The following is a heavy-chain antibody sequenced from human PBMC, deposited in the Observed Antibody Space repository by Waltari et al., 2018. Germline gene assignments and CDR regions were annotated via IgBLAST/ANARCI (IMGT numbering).Heavy chain of an antibody. V-gene: IGHV4-59*08. J-gene: IGHJ4*02. Sequence: QVQLQESGPGLVKPSETLSPTCTVSGDSISSYYWSWIRQPPGKGLEWIGYISYTGSTNYNPSLKSRVTFSVDTSKNQFSLKLSSATAADTAVYYCARALVTTRIYFDYWGLGTLVTVSS. CDR3: ARALVTTRIYFDY. CDR1: GDSISSYY. D-gene: IGHD5-12*01. CDR2: ISYTGST.